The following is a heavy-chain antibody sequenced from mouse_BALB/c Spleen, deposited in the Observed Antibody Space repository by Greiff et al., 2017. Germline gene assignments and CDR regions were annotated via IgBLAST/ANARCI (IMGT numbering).Heavy chain of an antibody. CDR1: GFSLTSYG. J-gene: IGHJ3*01. Sequence: VQLQESGPGLVAPSQSLSITCTVSGFSLTSYGVHWVRQPPGKGLEWLGVIWAGGSTNYNSALMSRLSISKDNSKSQVFLKMNSLQTDDTAMYYCARDSYYRYDERFAYWGQGTLVTVSA. V-gene: IGHV2-9*02. D-gene: IGHD2-14*01. CDR2: IWAGGST. CDR3: ARDSYYRYDERFAY.